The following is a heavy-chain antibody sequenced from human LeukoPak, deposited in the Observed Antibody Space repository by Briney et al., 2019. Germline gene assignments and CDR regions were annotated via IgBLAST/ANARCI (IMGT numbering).Heavy chain of an antibody. V-gene: IGHV3-23*01. CDR2: ISGSGGST. Sequence: GGSLGLSCAASGFTFSNYAMNWVRQAPGRGLEWVSAISGSGGSTYYADSVKGRFTISRDNSKNTLYLQMNSLRAEDTAVYYCAKDLAGSGSYSFDYWGQGTLVTVSS. CDR1: GFTFSNYA. D-gene: IGHD1-26*01. J-gene: IGHJ4*02. CDR3: AKDLAGSGSYSFDY.